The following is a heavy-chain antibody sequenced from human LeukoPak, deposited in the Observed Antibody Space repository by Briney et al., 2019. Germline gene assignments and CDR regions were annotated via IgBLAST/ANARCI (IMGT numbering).Heavy chain of an antibody. CDR2: IDHAGTT. CDR1: GFTFSSYSMY. Sequence: PGGSLRLSCAASGFTFSSYSMYWVRQPPGKGLEWIGTIDHAGTTFYNVSLKSRVTISVDTPNNQFSLRLNSVGAADTAVYYCARRRDGYDQLDYWGQGTLVTVSS. V-gene: IGHV4-39*01. CDR3: ARRRDGYDQLDY. J-gene: IGHJ4*02. D-gene: IGHD5-24*01.